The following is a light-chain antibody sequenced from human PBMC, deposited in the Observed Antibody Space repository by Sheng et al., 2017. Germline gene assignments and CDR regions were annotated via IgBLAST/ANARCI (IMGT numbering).Light chain of an antibody. CDR3: VLYMGGGIWV. CDR2: KTN. Sequence: QTVVTQEPSFSVSPGGTVTLTCGLKSGSVSTSYYPSWYQQTPGQAPRTLIYKTNTRSSGVPDRFSGSILGNKAALTITGAQADDECDYYCVLYMGGGIWVFGGGTKLTVL. V-gene: IGLV8-61*01. CDR1: SGSVSTSYY. J-gene: IGLJ3*02.